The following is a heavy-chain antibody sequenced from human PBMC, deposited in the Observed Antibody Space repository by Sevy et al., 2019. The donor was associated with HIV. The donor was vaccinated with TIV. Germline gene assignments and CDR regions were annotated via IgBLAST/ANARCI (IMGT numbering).Heavy chain of an antibody. CDR3: AREFKERWLQLGNFDY. Sequence: GGSLRLSCAASGFIFSSYSMNWVRQAPGKGLEWVSSISSSSSYIYYADSVKGRFTISRDNAKNSLYLQMNSLRAEDTAVYYCAREFKERWLQLGNFDYWGQGTLVTVSS. J-gene: IGHJ4*02. CDR2: ISSSSSYI. CDR1: GFIFSSYS. V-gene: IGHV3-21*01. D-gene: IGHD5-12*01.